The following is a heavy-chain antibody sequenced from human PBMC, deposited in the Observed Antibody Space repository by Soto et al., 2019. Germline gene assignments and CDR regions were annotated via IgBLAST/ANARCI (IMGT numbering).Heavy chain of an antibody. V-gene: IGHV3-33*01. CDR3: ARVSGAATAELGFDY. CDR1: GFTFRSFG. D-gene: IGHD6-25*01. Sequence: QVQLVESGGGMVQPGKSLRLSCAASGFTFRSFGIHWVRQAPGKGMERVAAVWDDGGKEYYTDSVKGRLTISRDNSKEAEYLQMNSVRVEETAVYYCARVSGAATAELGFDYWGRGTLVIVSA. CDR2: VWDDGGKE. J-gene: IGHJ4*02.